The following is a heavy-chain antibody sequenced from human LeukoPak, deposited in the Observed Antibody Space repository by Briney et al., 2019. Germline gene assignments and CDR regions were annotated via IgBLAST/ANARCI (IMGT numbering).Heavy chain of an antibody. CDR2: ISAYNGKT. V-gene: IGHV1-18*01. J-gene: IGHJ4*02. D-gene: IGHD6-19*01. CDR1: GYTFTSYG. Sequence: ASVTVSCKASGYTFTSYGISWVRQAPGQGLEWMGWISAYNGKTNYAQTLQGRVTMTTDTSTSTAYMELRSLRSDDTAVYYCARNQPSGWSLDYWGQGTLVTVSS. CDR3: ARNQPSGWSLDY.